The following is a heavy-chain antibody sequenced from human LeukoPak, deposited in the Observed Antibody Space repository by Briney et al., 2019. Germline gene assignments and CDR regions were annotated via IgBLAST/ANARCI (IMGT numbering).Heavy chain of an antibody. CDR2: VYYTGST. CDR1: GGSVTSGGYY. J-gene: IGHJ6*02. D-gene: IGHD6-6*01. Sequence: SETLSLTCTVSGGSVTSGGYYWSWIRQHPGKGLERIGYVYYTGSTYYNPSLKSRVTISPDTSKNQFSLKVSSVTAADTAVYYCARISAGRYGMDVWGQGTTVTVSS. V-gene: IGHV4-31*03. CDR3: ARISAGRYGMDV.